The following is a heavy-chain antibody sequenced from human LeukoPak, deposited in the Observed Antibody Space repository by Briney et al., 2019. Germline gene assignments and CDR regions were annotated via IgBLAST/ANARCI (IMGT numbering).Heavy chain of an antibody. D-gene: IGHD3/OR15-3a*01. V-gene: IGHV1-18*01. CDR2: ISAYNGNT. CDR3: ARTPLDPISFDY. J-gene: IGHJ4*02. CDR1: GYTFPRYG. Sequence: ASVKVSCKASGYTFPRYGISWARQAPGQGLEWMGWISAYNGNTNYAQKLQGRVTMTTDTSTSTAYMELRSLTSDDTAVYNCARTPLDPISFDYWGQGTLGTVSS.